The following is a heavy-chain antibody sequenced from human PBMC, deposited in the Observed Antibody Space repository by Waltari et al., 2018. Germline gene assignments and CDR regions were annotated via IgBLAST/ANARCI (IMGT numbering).Heavy chain of an antibody. CDR1: GFSLRTSGMC. D-gene: IGHD1-1*01. CDR3: ARIPSTTYYMDV. J-gene: IGHJ6*03. V-gene: IGHV2-70*15. Sequence: QVTLRESGPALVKPTQTLTLTCTFSGFSLRTSGMCVSWIRQPPGKALEWLARIDWDDDKYYSTSLKTRLTISKDTSKNQVVLTMTNMDPVDTATYYCARIPSTTYYMDVWGKGTTVTVSS. CDR2: IDWDDDK.